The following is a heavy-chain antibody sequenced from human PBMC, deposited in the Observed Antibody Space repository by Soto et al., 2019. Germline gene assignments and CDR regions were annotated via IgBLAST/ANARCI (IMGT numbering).Heavy chain of an antibody. J-gene: IGHJ4*02. CDR3: AKAVVIWSGPRYFDC. Sequence: GGSLRLSCAASGFTFSSYAMSWVRQAPGKGLEWVSAISGSGGSTYYADSVKGRFTISRDNSKNTLYLQMNSLRAEDTAVYYCAKAVVIWSGPRYFDCWGQGTLVTVSS. CDR1: GFTFSSYA. V-gene: IGHV3-23*01. D-gene: IGHD3-3*01. CDR2: ISGSGGST.